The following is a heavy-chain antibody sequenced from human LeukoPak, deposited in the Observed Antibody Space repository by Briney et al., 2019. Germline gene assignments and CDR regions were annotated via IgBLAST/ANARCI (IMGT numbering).Heavy chain of an antibody. D-gene: IGHD6-6*01. CDR2: ISSSSSYI. CDR3: ARGIAALGFDP. J-gene: IGHJ5*02. Sequence: GGSLRLSXAASGFTFSSYSMNWVRQAPGKGLEWVSSISSSSSYIYYADSVKGRFTISRDNAKNSLYLQMNSLRAEDTAVYYCARGIAALGFDPWGQGTLVTVSS. V-gene: IGHV3-21*01. CDR1: GFTFSSYS.